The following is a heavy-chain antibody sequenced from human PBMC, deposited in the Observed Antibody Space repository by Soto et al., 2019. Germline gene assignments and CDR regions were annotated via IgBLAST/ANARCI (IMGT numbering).Heavy chain of an antibody. V-gene: IGHV4-39*01. CDR3: ARGGYYYYGMDV. CDR1: GGSISSSSYY. CDR2: IYYSGST. Sequence: SETLSLTCTVSGGSISSSSYYWGWIRQPPGKGLEWIGSIYYSGSTYYNPSLKSRVTISVDTSKNQFSLKLSSVTAADTAVYYCARGGYYYYGMDVWGQGTTVTVSS. D-gene: IGHD3-16*01. J-gene: IGHJ6*02.